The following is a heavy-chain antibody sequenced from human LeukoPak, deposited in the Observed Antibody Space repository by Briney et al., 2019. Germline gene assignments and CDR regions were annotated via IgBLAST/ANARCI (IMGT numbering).Heavy chain of an antibody. CDR3: ARADDYGDLNWFDP. Sequence: PSQTLSLTRTVSGGSISSGDYYWSWIRQPPGKGLEWIGYIYYSGSTYYNPSLKSRVTISVDTSKNQFSLKLSSVTAADTAVYYCARADDYGDLNWFDPWGQGTLVTVSS. CDR1: GGSISSGDYY. CDR2: IYYSGST. D-gene: IGHD4-17*01. J-gene: IGHJ5*02. V-gene: IGHV4-30-4*01.